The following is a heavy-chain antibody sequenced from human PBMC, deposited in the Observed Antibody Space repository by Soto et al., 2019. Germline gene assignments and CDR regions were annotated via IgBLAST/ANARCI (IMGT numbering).Heavy chain of an antibody. J-gene: IGHJ4*02. D-gene: IGHD6-19*01. Sequence: DVYLVQSGGGLVKPGASLRLSCAASGFTFSSYAMNWVRQTQEKVMEWVSSISSTSSYTHYSDSVKGRFTISRDNANNSLFLQMNSLRAVDAATHVCARDLALAGNYWGQGVLGTVSS. V-gene: IGHV3-21*01. CDR3: ARDLALAGNY. CDR1: GFTFSSYA. CDR2: ISSTSSYT.